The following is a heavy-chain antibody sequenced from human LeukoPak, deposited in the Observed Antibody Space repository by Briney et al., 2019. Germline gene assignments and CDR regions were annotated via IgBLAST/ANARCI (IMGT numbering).Heavy chain of an antibody. Sequence: GGSLRLSCVASEFTLSNYWMHWVRQAPGKGLVWVARIKTDGSYTDYADSVKGRFTISRDNPKNTVCLQMNSLTADDTAVYYCARARYDASGYYKLWGQGILVTVSS. D-gene: IGHD3-22*01. CDR3: ARARYDASGYYKL. CDR1: EFTLSNYW. V-gene: IGHV3-74*01. CDR2: IKTDGSYT. J-gene: IGHJ4*02.